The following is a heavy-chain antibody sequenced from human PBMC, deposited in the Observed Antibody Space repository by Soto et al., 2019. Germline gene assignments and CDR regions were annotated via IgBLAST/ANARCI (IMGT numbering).Heavy chain of an antibody. D-gene: IGHD3-10*01. V-gene: IGHV4-39*01. Sequence: QLQLQESGPGLVKPSETLSLTYTVSGGSISSSSYYWGWIRQPPGKGLEWIGSIYYSGSTYYNPSLKSRVTISVDTSKNQFSLKLSSVTAADTAVYYCARPPGGLKRLGWYFDLWGRGTLVTVSS. CDR1: GGSISSSSYY. CDR3: ARPPGGLKRLGWYFDL. CDR2: IYYSGST. J-gene: IGHJ2*01.